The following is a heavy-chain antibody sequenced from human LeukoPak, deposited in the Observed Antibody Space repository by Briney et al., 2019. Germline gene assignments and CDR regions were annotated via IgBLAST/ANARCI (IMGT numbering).Heavy chain of an antibody. V-gene: IGHV3-30-3*01. CDR2: VSHDGIQT. CDR1: GFTFSNYA. CDR3: ARDGGGGYNQIDF. Sequence: GGSLRLSCAASGFTFSNYAMHWVRQGLVKGLESMAVVSHDGIQTYYTDSVKGRFTTARDNSKSTLLLQMNSMRAEDTVVYYCARDGGGGYNQIDFWGQGTLVTVSS. D-gene: IGHD5-24*01. J-gene: IGHJ4*02.